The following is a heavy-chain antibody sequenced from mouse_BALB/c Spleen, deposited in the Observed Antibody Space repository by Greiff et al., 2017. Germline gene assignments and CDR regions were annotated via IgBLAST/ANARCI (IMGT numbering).Heavy chain of an antibody. CDR2: ILPGSGST. V-gene: IGHV1-9*01. Sequence: VHLVESGAELMKPGASVKISCKATGYTFSSYWIEWVKQRPGHGLEWIGEILPGSGSTNYNEKFKGKATFTADTSSNTAYMQLSSLTSEDSAVYYCARSNSLLRPLDYWGQGTTLTVSS. CDR1: GYTFSSYW. J-gene: IGHJ2*01. D-gene: IGHD1-2*01. CDR3: ARSNSLLRPLDY.